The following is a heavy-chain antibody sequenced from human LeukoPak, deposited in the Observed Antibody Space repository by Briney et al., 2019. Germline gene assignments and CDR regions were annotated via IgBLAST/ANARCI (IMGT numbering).Heavy chain of an antibody. V-gene: IGHV3-7*01. D-gene: IGHD3-3*01. Sequence: GGSLRLSCAASGFTFSSYWMTWVRQAPGKGLEWVGNIKGDGSEKYYVDSVKGRFTISSDNAKNSLYLQVNSLRAEDTAVYYCARDFRFLEDYWGQGTLVTVSS. CDR3: ARDFRFLEDY. CDR1: GFTFSSYW. CDR2: IKGDGSEK. J-gene: IGHJ4*02.